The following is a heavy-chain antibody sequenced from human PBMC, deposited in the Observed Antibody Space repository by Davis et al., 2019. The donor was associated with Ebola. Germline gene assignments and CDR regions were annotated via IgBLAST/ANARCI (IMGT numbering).Heavy chain of an antibody. J-gene: IGHJ5*02. CDR2: ISSSSSYI. Sequence: GESLKISCAASGFAFSSYGMHWVRQAPGKGLEWVSSISSSSSYIYYADSVKGRFTISRDNAKNSLYLQMNSLRAEDTAVYYCARAPTVTTLYNWFDPWGQGTLVTVSS. CDR1: GFAFSSYG. D-gene: IGHD4-17*01. CDR3: ARAPTVTTLYNWFDP. V-gene: IGHV3-21*01.